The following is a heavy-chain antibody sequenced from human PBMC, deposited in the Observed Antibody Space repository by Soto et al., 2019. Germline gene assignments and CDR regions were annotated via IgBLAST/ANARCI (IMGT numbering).Heavy chain of an antibody. J-gene: IGHJ5*02. CDR2: VSDDGSNK. CDR1: GFTFSSYA. V-gene: IGHV3-30-3*01. D-gene: IGHD3-16*01. Sequence: QVQLVESGGGVVQPGGSLRLSCAASGFTFSSYAMHWVRQAPGQGLAWVAVVSDDGSNKYYADSVKGRFTISRDNSNNTIYLHMNSLRVEDTAVYYCVREGWGDWFDPWGQGTLVTVSS. CDR3: VREGWGDWFDP.